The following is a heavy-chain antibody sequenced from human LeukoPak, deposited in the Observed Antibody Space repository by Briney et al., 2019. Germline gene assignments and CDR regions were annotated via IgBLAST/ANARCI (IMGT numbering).Heavy chain of an antibody. J-gene: IGHJ5*02. V-gene: IGHV3-30*01. D-gene: IGHD3-16*01. CDR2: ISYDGSNK. CDR1: GFTFSSYA. CDR3: ARELMMCWFDP. Sequence: GGSLRLSCAASGFTFSSYAMHWVRQAPGKGLEWVAVISYDGSNKYYADSVKGRFTISRDNSKNTLYLQMNSLRVEDTAVYYCARELMMCWFDPWGQGTLVTVSS.